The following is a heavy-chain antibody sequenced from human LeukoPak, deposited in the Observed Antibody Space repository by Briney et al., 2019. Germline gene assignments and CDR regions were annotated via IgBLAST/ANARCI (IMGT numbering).Heavy chain of an antibody. CDR1: GGSISSYY. J-gene: IGHJ5*02. CDR3: ARDRGYCSSTSCEVAYWFDP. D-gene: IGHD2-2*01. Sequence: SETLSLTCTVSGGSISSYYWSWIRQPAGKGLEWIGRIYTSGSTNYNPSLKSRVTMSVDASKNQFSLKLSSVTAADTAVYYCARDRGYCSSTSCEVAYWFDPWGQGTLVTVSS. CDR2: IYTSGST. V-gene: IGHV4-4*07.